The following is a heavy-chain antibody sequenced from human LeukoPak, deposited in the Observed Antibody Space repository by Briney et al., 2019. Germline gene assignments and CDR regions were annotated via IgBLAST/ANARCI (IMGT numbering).Heavy chain of an antibody. CDR2: ISAYNGNT. J-gene: IGHJ6*03. CDR1: GYTLTSYG. CDR3: ARDGSGSYYNVRPYYYYMDV. V-gene: IGHV1-18*01. D-gene: IGHD3-10*01. Sequence: ASVKVSCKASGYTLTSYGISWVRQAPGQGLEWMGWISAYNGNTNYAQKLQGRVTMTTDTSTSTAYMELRSLRSGDTAVYYCARDGSGSYYNVRPYYYYMDVWGKGTTVTVSS.